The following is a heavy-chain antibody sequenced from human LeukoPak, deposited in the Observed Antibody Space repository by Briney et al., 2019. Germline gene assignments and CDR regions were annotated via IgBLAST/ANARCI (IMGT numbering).Heavy chain of an antibody. V-gene: IGHV1-8*01. Sequence: ASVKVYCKASGYTFTSYDINWVRQATGQGLEWMGWMNPNSGNTGYAQKFQGRVTMTRNTSISTAYMELSSLRSEDTAVYYCARVDFWSGYYSDYWGQGTLVTVSS. CDR3: ARVDFWSGYYSDY. D-gene: IGHD3-3*01. CDR2: MNPNSGNT. J-gene: IGHJ4*02. CDR1: GYTFTSYD.